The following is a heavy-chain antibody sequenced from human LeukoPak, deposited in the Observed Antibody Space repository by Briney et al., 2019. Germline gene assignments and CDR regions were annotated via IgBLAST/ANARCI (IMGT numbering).Heavy chain of an antibody. CDR3: ARGGGKSPSSNWFDP. J-gene: IGHJ5*02. V-gene: IGHV3-48*04. Sequence: GGSLRLSCAASGFTFSSYSMNWVRQAPGKGLEWVSYISSSSTIYYADSVKGRFTISRDNAKNSLYLQMNSLRAEDTAVYYCARGGGKSPSSNWFDPWGQGTLVTVSS. CDR2: ISSSSTI. D-gene: IGHD4-23*01. CDR1: GFTFSSYS.